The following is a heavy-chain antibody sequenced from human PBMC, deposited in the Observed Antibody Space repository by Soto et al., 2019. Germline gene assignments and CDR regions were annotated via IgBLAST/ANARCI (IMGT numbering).Heavy chain of an antibody. CDR2: IYPGDSDT. Sequence: PGESLKISCKGSGYSFTIYWIGWVRQMPGKGLEWMGIIYPGDSDTRYSPSFQGQVTISADKSISTAYLQWSSLKASDTAMYYCARLRLGTVFYYGMDVWGQGTTVTVSS. D-gene: IGHD1-1*01. V-gene: IGHV5-51*01. CDR3: ARLRLGTVFYYGMDV. CDR1: GYSFTIYW. J-gene: IGHJ6*02.